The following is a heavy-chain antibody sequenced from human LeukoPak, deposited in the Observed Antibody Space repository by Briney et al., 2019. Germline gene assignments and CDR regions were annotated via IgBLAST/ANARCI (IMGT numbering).Heavy chain of an antibody. J-gene: IGHJ3*02. D-gene: IGHD6-19*01. CDR3: AREGYTSGRAGAFDM. Sequence: GGSLRLFCAGSGFSFSTSVIHWVRQTPGKGLEWVTAISHDGNAKYYTASVRGRFTISRDNSKNTVYVEMNSLRPEDTAMYYCAREGYTSGRAGAFDMWGQGIMVTVSP. CDR2: ISHDGNAK. V-gene: IGHV3-30*04. CDR1: GFSFSTSV.